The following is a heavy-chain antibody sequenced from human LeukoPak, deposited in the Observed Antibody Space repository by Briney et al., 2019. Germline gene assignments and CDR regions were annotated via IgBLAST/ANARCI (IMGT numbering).Heavy chain of an antibody. J-gene: IGHJ4*02. CDR1: EFTFSSYG. CDR3: ARDVAGALDY. D-gene: IGHD1-26*01. Sequence: GGSLRLSCAPSEFTFSSYGMHWVRQAPGKGLEWVANIKKDGRDINYVDSVKGRFTISRDNAKNSLYLQMNSLRAEDTAVYYCARDVAGALDYWGQGTLVTVSS. CDR2: IKKDGRDI. V-gene: IGHV3-7*01.